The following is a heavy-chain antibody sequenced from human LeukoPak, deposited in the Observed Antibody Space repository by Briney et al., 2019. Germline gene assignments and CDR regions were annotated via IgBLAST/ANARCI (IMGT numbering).Heavy chain of an antibody. J-gene: IGHJ6*02. CDR1: GFTFSDFY. CDR3: ARGDKDFYYGMDV. D-gene: IGHD2-15*01. Sequence: PGGSLRLSCAASGFTFSDFYMRWIRQAPGKGLEWISYISSSGDTIYYGDSVKGRFTISRDNAKNSLYPQMNSLRAEDTAVYYCARGDKDFYYGMDVWGQGTTVTVSS. V-gene: IGHV3-11*01. CDR2: ISSSGDTI.